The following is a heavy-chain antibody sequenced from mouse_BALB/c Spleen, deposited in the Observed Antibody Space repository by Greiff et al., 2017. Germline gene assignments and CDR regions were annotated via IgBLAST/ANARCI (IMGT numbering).Heavy chain of an antibody. CDR1: GFNIKDYY. CDR3: NARDYGNYYAMDY. CDR2: IDPENGDT. D-gene: IGHD2-1*01. Sequence: EVKLVESGAELVRSGASVKLSCTASGFNIKDYYMHWVKQRPKQGLEWIGWIDPENGDTEYAPKFQGKATMTADTSSNTAYLQLSSLTSEDTAVYYCNARDYGNYYAMDYWGQGTSVTVSS. V-gene: IGHV14-4*02. J-gene: IGHJ4*01.